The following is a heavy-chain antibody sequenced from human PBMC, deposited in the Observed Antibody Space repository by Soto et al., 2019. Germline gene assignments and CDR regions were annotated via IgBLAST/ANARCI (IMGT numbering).Heavy chain of an antibody. D-gene: IGHD1-26*01. CDR2: IVVGSGNT. CDR3: AAARWELLVDYYYGMDV. Sequence: SVKVSCKASGFTFTSSAVQWVRQARGQRLEWIGWIVVGSGNTNYAQKFQERVTITRDMSTSTAYMELSSLRSEDTAVYYCAAARWELLVDYYYGMDVWGQGTTVTVSS. J-gene: IGHJ6*02. V-gene: IGHV1-58*01. CDR1: GFTFTSSA.